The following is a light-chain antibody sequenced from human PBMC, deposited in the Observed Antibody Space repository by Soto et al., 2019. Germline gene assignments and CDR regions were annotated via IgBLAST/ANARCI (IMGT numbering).Light chain of an antibody. Sequence: EIVLTQSPDTLSLFPGERATLSCRASQRVSSTYLAWYQQDPRRAPRPLSSAASSRATGTPHRFSGRGSGTDFTLPISRLEPEDFAVYYCQQYGSSRWTFRQGTKVDI. CDR1: QRVSSTY. V-gene: IGKV3-20*01. J-gene: IGKJ1*01. CDR3: QQYGSSRWT. CDR2: AAS.